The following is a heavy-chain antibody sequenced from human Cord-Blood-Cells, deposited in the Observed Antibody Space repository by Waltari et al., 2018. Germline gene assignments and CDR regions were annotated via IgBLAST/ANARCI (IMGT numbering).Heavy chain of an antibody. CDR1: GGSLSGYY. CDR2: INLSGST. V-gene: IGHV4-34*01. D-gene: IGHD6-6*01. J-gene: IGHJ4*01. CDR3: ARSSSIAARGWDY. Sequence: QVQLQQWGAGLLKPSETLSLNCAVYGGSLSGYYWSWIRQPPGKGLEWIGEINLSGSTNDHPSRKTRVPIAVDTSKILFSLKLSSVTAADTAVYYCARSSSIAARGWDYWVHGTLVTVSS.